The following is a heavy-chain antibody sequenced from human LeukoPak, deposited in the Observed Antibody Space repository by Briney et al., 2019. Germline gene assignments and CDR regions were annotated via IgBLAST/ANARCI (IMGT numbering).Heavy chain of an antibody. D-gene: IGHD3-16*02. V-gene: IGHV3-23*01. CDR2: IIGSGGST. CDR1: GFTFSSYA. Sequence: GGSLRLSCAASGFTFSSYAMSWVRQAPGKGLEWVSAIIGSGGSTYYADSVKGRFTISRDNSKNTLYLQMNSLRAEDTAVYYCAAADDYVWGSYRDYWGQGTLVAVSS. CDR3: AAADDYVWGSYRDY. J-gene: IGHJ4*02.